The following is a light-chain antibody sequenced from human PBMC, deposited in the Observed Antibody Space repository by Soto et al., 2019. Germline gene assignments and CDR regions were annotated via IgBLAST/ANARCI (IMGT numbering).Light chain of an antibody. CDR2: WTS. J-gene: IGKJ1*01. CDR3: QQYYSNPPT. CDR1: QSILYSSNSKNC. Sequence: DIVMTQSPDSLAVSLGERATINFNSSQSILYSSNSKNCLAWYQQKPGQPPKLLIFWTSTRESGVPDRFSGSGSGTHFTLTINNLQAEDVAVYHCQQYYSNPPTFGQGTKVDI. V-gene: IGKV4-1*01.